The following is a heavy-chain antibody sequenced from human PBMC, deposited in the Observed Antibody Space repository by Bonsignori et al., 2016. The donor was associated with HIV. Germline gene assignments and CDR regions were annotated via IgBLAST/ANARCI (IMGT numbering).Heavy chain of an antibody. Sequence: WVRQAPGQGLEWMGWINPNSGGTNYAQKFQGRVTMTRDTSIRTAYMELSRLRSDDTAVYYCARDQMSTIFGVVNIYYYYYMDVWGKGTTVTVSS. CDR2: INPNSGGT. D-gene: IGHD3-3*01. CDR3: ARDQMSTIFGVVNIYYYYYMDV. J-gene: IGHJ6*03. V-gene: IGHV1-2*02.